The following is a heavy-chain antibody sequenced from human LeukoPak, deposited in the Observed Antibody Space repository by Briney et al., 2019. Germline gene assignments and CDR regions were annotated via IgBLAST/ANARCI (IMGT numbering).Heavy chain of an antibody. CDR3: ARGVVVHYTWFDP. D-gene: IGHD2-2*01. CDR1: GYRFTSYG. J-gene: IGHJ5*02. Sequence: ASVKVSCKASGYRFTSYGISWVRQAPGQGLEWMGWISANDGSANYTQKLQGRVTMTTDTSTSTAYMGIRDLRSDDTAVYYCARGVVVHYTWFDPWGQGTLVTVSS. V-gene: IGHV1-18*01. CDR2: ISANDGSA.